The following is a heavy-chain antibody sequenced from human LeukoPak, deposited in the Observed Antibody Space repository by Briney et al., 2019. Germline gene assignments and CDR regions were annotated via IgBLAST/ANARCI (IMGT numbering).Heavy chain of an antibody. D-gene: IGHD6-13*01. V-gene: IGHV1-18*01. CDR2: ITVYSNNT. Sequence: ASVKVSCKASGYTFNSYAITWVRQAPGQGLEWMGWITVYSNNTKYAQNLQGRVTMTTDTSTSTAYMELSSLRSEDTAVYYCARCRSGGSSYHFDYWGQGTLVTVSS. CDR1: GYTFNSYA. CDR3: ARCRSGGSSYHFDY. J-gene: IGHJ4*02.